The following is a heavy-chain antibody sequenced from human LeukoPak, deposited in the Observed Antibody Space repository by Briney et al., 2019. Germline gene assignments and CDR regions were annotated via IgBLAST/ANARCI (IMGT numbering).Heavy chain of an antibody. CDR3: ARDSYDFWSGDGDWFDP. CDR2: ISGSGGST. V-gene: IGHV3-23*01. Sequence: GGSLRLSCAASGFTFSSYAMSWVRQAPGKGLEWVSAISGSGGSTYYADSVKGRFTISRDNAKNSLYLQMNSLRAEDTAVYYCARDSYDFWSGDGDWFDPWGQGTLVTVSS. D-gene: IGHD3-3*01. CDR1: GFTFSSYA. J-gene: IGHJ5*02.